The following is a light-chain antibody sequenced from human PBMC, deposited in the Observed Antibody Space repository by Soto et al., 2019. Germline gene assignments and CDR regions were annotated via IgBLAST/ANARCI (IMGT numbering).Light chain of an antibody. CDR3: AACDESLRGPV. J-gene: IGLJ2*01. CDR2: SNN. Sequence: QSVLTQPPSASGTPGQRVTISCSGSSSNIGTNYVYWYQQLPGATPKLLIYSNNQRPSGVPDRFSCSKYGTSASLAISGLRSEDEADYYCAACDESLRGPVFGGGTKLTVL. V-gene: IGLV1-47*02. CDR1: SSNIGTNY.